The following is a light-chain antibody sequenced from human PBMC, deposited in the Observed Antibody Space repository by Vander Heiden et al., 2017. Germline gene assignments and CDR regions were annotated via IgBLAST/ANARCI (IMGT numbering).Light chain of an antibody. V-gene: IGLV4-69*01. CDR3: QTWGTAIVV. CDR1: SGHSTSA. Sequence: QPVVTHSPSASASLGPSVTLTCTLSSGHSTSAVAGHQQQPGKGPRFLMELNSDGSHTKGDGIPDRFSGSTSGAERFLTISSLQSEDEADYYCQTWGTAIVVFGGGTKLTVL. CDR2: LNSDGSH. J-gene: IGLJ3*02.